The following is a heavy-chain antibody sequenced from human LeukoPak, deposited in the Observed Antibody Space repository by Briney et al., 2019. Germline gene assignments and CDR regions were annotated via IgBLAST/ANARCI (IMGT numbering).Heavy chain of an antibody. V-gene: IGHV3-23*01. CDR3: AKYYDILTGSALVWTDAFDI. CDR1: GFTFSTYA. Sequence: PGGSLRLSCAASGFTFSTYAMSWVRQAPGKGLEWVSTISGSGSGGGGSTYYADSVKGRFTISRDNSKNTLYLQMNSLRAEDTAVYYCAKYYDILTGSALVWTDAFDIWGQGTMVTVSS. J-gene: IGHJ3*02. D-gene: IGHD3-9*01. CDR2: ISGSGSGGGGST.